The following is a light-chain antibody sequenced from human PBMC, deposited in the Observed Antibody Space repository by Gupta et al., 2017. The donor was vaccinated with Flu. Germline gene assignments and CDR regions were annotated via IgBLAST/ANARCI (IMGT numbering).Light chain of an antibody. CDR2: KAS. J-gene: IGKJ1*01. CDR3: QQDNSYFT. Sequence: SPSTLSASVGDRVTITCRASQSISYWLAWYQQKPGKAPKLLIYKASTLESGVPSRFSGSVSGTEFTLTISSLQSDDFATYYCQQDNSYFTFGQGTKVEI. V-gene: IGKV1-5*03. CDR1: QSISYW.